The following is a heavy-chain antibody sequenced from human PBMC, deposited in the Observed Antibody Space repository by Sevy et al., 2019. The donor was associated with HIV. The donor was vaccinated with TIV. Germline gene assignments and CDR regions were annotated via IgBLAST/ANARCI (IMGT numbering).Heavy chain of an antibody. J-gene: IGHJ6*02. V-gene: IGHV3-48*03. CDR1: GFTFSSYE. Sequence: GGSLRLSCAASGFTFSSYEMNWVRQAPGKGLEWVSYISSSGSTIYYAYSVKGRFTISRDNAKNSLYLQMNSLRAEDTAVYYCARDLDGSGSYYGYYYYGMDVWGQGTTVTVSS. CDR3: ARDLDGSGSYYGYYYYGMDV. D-gene: IGHD3-10*01. CDR2: ISSSGSTI.